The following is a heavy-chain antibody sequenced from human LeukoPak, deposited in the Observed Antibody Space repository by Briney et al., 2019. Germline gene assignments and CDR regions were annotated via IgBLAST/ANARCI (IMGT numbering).Heavy chain of an antibody. V-gene: IGHV4-59*01. CDR2: VYYSGGT. D-gene: IGHD5-18*01. CDR3: ARRANTAPPYYFDY. Sequence: PSETLSLTCTVSDDSRSSYYWNWIRQPPAKGLEWIGYVYYSGGTNYNPSLKSRVTISLDTSKNQFSLKLSSVTAADTAVYYCARRANTAPPYYFDYWGQGTLVTVSS. J-gene: IGHJ4*02. CDR1: DDSRSSYY.